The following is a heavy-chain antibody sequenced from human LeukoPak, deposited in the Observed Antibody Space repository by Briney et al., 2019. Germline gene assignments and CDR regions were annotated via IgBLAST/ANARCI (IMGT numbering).Heavy chain of an antibody. V-gene: IGHV3-30*03. CDR1: GFTFSSYG. J-gene: IGHJ3*02. Sequence: GRSLRLSCAASGFTFSSYGMHWVRQAPGKGLEWVAVISYDGSNKYYADSVKGRFTISRDNSKNTLYLQMNSLRAEDTAVYYCARAEHIVVVTAPHAFDIWGQGTMVTVSS. D-gene: IGHD2-21*02. CDR2: ISYDGSNK. CDR3: ARAEHIVVVTAPHAFDI.